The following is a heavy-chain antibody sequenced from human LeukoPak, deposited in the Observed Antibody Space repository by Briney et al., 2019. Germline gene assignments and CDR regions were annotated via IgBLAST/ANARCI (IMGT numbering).Heavy chain of an antibody. V-gene: IGHV4-59*08. CDR2: IYYTGST. D-gene: IGHD3-16*01. Sequence: PSETLSLTCTDSGGSISSYYWSWIRQPPGKGLEWIGLIYYTGSTNYNPSLKSRVTISVDTSKNEFSLKLSSVTAADTAVYHCARQGGGVTYFDYWGQGTLVTVSA. J-gene: IGHJ4*02. CDR3: ARQGGGVTYFDY. CDR1: GGSISSYY.